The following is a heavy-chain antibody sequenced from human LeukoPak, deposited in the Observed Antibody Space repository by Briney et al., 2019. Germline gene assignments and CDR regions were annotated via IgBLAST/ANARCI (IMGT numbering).Heavy chain of an antibody. CDR2: IYYSGST. J-gene: IGHJ5*02. CDR1: GGSISSSSYY. CDR3: ARGGEKTDDIVLGSNWFDP. Sequence: SETLSLTCTVSGGSISSSSYYWGWIRQPPGKGLEWIGSIYYSGSTYYNPSLKSRVTISVDTSKNQFSLKLSSVAAADTAVYYCARGGEKTDDIVLGSNWFDPWGQGTLVTVSS. V-gene: IGHV4-39*07. D-gene: IGHD2-8*01.